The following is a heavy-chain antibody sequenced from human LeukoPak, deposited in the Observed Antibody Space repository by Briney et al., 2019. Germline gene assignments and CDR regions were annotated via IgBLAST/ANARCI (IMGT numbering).Heavy chain of an antibody. CDR2: ISGSGGST. V-gene: IGHV3-23*01. Sequence: GGSLRLPCAASGFTFSSYAMSWVRQAPGKGLEWVSAISGSGGSTYYADSVKGRFTISRDNSKNTLYLQMNSLRAEDTAVYYCAKDRQQLVLAYWGQGTLVTVSS. CDR1: GFTFSSYA. J-gene: IGHJ4*02. D-gene: IGHD6-13*01. CDR3: AKDRQQLVLAY.